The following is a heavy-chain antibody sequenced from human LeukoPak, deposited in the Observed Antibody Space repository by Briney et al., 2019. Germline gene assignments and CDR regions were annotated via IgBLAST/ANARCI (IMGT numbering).Heavy chain of an antibody. J-gene: IGHJ4*02. V-gene: IGHV1-2*02. CDR2: INPNSGGT. CDR3: ARGGSSSWYYSTLFDY. Sequence: GASVKVSCKASGYTFTGYYMHWVRQAPGQGLEWMGWINPNSGGTNYAQKFQGRVTMTRDTSIGTAYMELSRLRSDDTAAYYCARGGSSSWYYSTLFDYWGQGTLVTVSS. D-gene: IGHD6-13*01. CDR1: GYTFTGYY.